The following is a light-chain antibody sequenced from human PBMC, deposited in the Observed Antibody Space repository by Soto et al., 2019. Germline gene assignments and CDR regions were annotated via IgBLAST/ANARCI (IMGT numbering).Light chain of an antibody. CDR3: KQYTSYPWT. Sequence: DIHMTQSPSTLSASVGYIFNITCRASQSISSWLAWYQQKPVKAPKLLIYKASSLESGVPSRLRASGSGTELTLTISSLQTDDFESYYCKQYTSYPWTSGQGTQVDIK. CDR2: KAS. V-gene: IGKV1-5*03. J-gene: IGKJ1*01. CDR1: QSISSW.